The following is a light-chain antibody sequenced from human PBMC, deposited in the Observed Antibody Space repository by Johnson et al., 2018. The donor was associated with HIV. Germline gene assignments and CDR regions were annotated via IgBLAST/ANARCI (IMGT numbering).Light chain of an antibody. CDR2: ENN. CDR1: SSNIGNNY. V-gene: IGLV1-51*02. CDR3: GTWDSSWGV. Sequence: QSVLTQPPSVSAAPGQKVTISCSGSSSNIGNNYVSWYQQLPGTAPKLLIYENNKRPSGIPDRFSGSKSGTSATLDITGLQTGDEADYYCGTWDSSWGVFGTWTKVTVL. J-gene: IGLJ1*01.